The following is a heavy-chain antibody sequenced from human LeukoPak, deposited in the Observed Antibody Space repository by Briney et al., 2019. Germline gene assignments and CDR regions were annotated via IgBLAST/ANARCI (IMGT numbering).Heavy chain of an antibody. V-gene: IGHV1-46*01. J-gene: IGHJ4*02. D-gene: IGHD3-22*01. CDR1: GYTFTSYY. Sequence: ASVKVSCKASGYTFTSYYMYWVRQAPGQGLEWMGIINPSGGSTSYAQKFQGRVTMTRDTSTSTVYMELSSLRSEDTAVYYCARDQASDSSGYTFDHWGQGTLVTVSS. CDR2: INPSGGST. CDR3: ARDQASDSSGYTFDH.